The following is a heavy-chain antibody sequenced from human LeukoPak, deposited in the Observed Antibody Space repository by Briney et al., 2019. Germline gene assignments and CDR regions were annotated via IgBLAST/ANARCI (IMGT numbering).Heavy chain of an antibody. Sequence: ASVKVSCKVSGYTLTELSMHWVRQAPGKGLEWMGGFDPEDGETIYAQMFQGRVTMTEDTSTDTAYMELSSLRSEDTAVYYCATLVGSSGWYGEGWFDPWGQGTLVTVSS. CDR1: GYTLTELS. CDR3: ATLVGSSGWYGEGWFDP. J-gene: IGHJ5*02. D-gene: IGHD6-19*01. CDR2: FDPEDGET. V-gene: IGHV1-24*01.